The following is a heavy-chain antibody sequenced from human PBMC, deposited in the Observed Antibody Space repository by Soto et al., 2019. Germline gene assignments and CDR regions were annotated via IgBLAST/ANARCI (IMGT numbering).Heavy chain of an antibody. CDR3: ASLSTVVSGKYFQH. J-gene: IGHJ1*01. CDR2: ISAYNGNT. D-gene: IGHD4-17*01. CDR1: DSTNYG. V-gene: IGHV1-18*01. Sequence: ASVKVSCKASDSTNYGISWVRQAPGQGLEWMGWISAYNGNTYYAQRLQGRVTMTTDTSTSTAYMELRSLRSDDTAVYYCASLSTVVSGKYFQHWGQGTLVTVSS.